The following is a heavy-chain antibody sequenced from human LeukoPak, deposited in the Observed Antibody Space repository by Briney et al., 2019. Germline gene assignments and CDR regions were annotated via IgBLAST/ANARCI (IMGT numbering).Heavy chain of an antibody. V-gene: IGHV3-21*01. CDR2: ISSSGSYI. Sequence: GGSLRLSCAASGFTFNNYAMNWVRQAPGKGLEWVSSISSSGSYIYYADSMKGRFTISRDNAKNSLYLQMNSLRAEDTAVYYCASRASCGGDCYQFDYWGQGTLVTVSS. J-gene: IGHJ4*02. CDR3: ASRASCGGDCYQFDY. CDR1: GFTFNNYA. D-gene: IGHD2-21*02.